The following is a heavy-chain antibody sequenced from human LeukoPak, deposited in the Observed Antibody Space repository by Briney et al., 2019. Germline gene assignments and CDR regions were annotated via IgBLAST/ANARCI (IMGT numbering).Heavy chain of an antibody. CDR2: IYPGDSDT. CDR3: ASSNVYYDSSGFFDY. CDR1: GSIFTSYW. V-gene: IGHV5-51*01. J-gene: IGHJ4*02. D-gene: IGHD3-22*01. Sequence: KDGESLQTSCKGSGSIFTSYWIGWVRQLPGKGLEWMGIIYPGDSDTRYSPSFQGQVTILADKSISTAYLQWSSLKASDTAMYYCASSNVYYDSSGFFDYWGQGTLVTVSS.